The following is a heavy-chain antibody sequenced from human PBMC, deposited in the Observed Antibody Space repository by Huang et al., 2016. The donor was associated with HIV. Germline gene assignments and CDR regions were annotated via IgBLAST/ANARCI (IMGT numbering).Heavy chain of an antibody. J-gene: IGHJ6*02. V-gene: IGHV3-21*01. D-gene: IGHD1-26*01. Sequence: EVQLVESGGGLVKHGGSLRLSCAASGFTFSDYSMNWVRQAPGKWLEWVSAISGSRSHKYYADSVQGRFTISRDNAKKSLYLQMNSLRVEDTAVYYCARDYSGSYFGLNYYYGMDVWGQGTTVTVSS. CDR1: GFTFSDYS. CDR2: ISGSRSHK. CDR3: ARDYSGSYFGLNYYYGMDV.